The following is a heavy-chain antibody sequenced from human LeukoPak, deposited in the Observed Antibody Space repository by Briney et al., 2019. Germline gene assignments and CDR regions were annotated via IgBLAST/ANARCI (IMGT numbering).Heavy chain of an antibody. CDR2: IYYSGST. CDR1: GGSISSSSYY. CDR3: ARDGPRRTYFFDY. V-gene: IGHV4-39*07. D-gene: IGHD3-9*01. J-gene: IGHJ4*02. Sequence: PSETLSLTCTVSGGSISSSSYYWGWIRQPPGKGLEWIGIIYYSGSTYYNPSLKSRVTISVDTSKNQFSLKLSSVTAADTAIYYCARDGPRRTYFFDYWGQGTLVTVSS.